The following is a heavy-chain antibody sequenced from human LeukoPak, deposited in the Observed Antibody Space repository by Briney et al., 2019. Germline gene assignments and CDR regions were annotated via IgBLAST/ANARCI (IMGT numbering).Heavy chain of an antibody. V-gene: IGHV3-74*01. J-gene: IGHJ4*02. Sequence: GGSLRLSCAASGFTFSSYWMHWVRQAPGQGLVWVSRINSDGSSTSYADSVKGRFTISSDNAKNTLYLQMNSLRAEDTAVYYCARGGGVIIRGFDYWGQGTLVTVSS. CDR2: INSDGSST. CDR3: ARGGGVIIRGFDY. CDR1: GFTFSSYW. D-gene: IGHD3-10*01.